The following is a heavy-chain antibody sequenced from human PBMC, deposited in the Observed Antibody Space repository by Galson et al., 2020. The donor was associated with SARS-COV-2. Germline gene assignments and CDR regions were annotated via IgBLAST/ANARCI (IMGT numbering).Heavy chain of an antibody. J-gene: IGHJ6*02. CDR1: GGSISSGPYY. Sequence: SETLSLTCSVSGGSISSGPYYWTWIRQHPGTGLEWIGYIYYSGTTYYNPSLTRPITISGDTSKNQFSLKLNSVTAAETAVYYCARAENLYDYYGIDVWGQGTTVTVAS. CDR2: IYYSGTT. CDR3: ARAENLYDYYGIDV. V-gene: IGHV4-31*02.